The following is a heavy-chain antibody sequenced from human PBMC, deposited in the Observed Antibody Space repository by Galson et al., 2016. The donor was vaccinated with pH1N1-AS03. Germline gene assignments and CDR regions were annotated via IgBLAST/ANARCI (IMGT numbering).Heavy chain of an antibody. CDR2: IYPGDSDT. J-gene: IGHJ4*02. V-gene: IGHV5-51*01. CDR1: GYTFRNHW. CDR3: ARLSGRFGADGWAASDY. Sequence: QSGAEVKKPGESLKISCQGSGYTFRNHWIGWVRQTPGKGLEWMGIIYPGDSDTRYSPSFQGQVTISADKSVSTAYLQWSSLKAPDTAMYYCARLSGRFGADGWAASDYWGQGTLVIVSS. D-gene: IGHD3-10*01.